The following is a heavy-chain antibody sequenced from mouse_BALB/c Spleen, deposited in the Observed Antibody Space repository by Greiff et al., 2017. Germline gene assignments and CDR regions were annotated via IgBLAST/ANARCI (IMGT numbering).Heavy chain of an antibody. Sequence: EVKLVESGGGLVKPGGSLKLSCAASGFAFSSYDMSWVRQTPEKRLEWVAYISSGGGSTYYPDTVKGRFTISRDNAKNTLYLQMSSLKSEDTAMYYCARRYYGYDEVFAYWGQGTLVTVSA. CDR3: ARRYYGYDEVFAY. CDR1: GFAFSSYD. CDR2: ISSGGGST. V-gene: IGHV5-12-1*01. J-gene: IGHJ3*01. D-gene: IGHD2-2*01.